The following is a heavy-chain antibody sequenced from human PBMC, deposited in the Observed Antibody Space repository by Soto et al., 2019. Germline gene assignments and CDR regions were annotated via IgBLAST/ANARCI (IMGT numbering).Heavy chain of an antibody. CDR1: GFTFSRYA. Sequence: EVQLLASGGGLVQPGGSLRLSCAASGFTFSRYAMSWVRQAPGKGLECVSSISGSGDGTYYADSMKGRFTISRDNSKNTLYLQMNSLSAEDTAVYYCAKGELTGSKEGWDYWGQGTLVTVSS. J-gene: IGHJ4*02. D-gene: IGHD3-9*01. CDR2: ISGSGDGT. V-gene: IGHV3-23*01. CDR3: AKGELTGSKEGWDY.